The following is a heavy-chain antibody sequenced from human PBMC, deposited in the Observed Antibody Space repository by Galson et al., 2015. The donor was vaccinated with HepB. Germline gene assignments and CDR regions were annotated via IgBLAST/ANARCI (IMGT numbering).Heavy chain of an antibody. Sequence: SLRLSCAASGFTFSSYWMHWVRQAPGKGLVWVSRINSDGSSTSYADSVKGRFTISRDNAKNTLYLQMNSLRAEDTAVYYCASLRGYSGYELDYWGQGTLVTVSS. J-gene: IGHJ4*02. V-gene: IGHV3-74*01. CDR3: ASLRGYSGYELDY. CDR2: INSDGSST. D-gene: IGHD5-12*01. CDR1: GFTFSSYW.